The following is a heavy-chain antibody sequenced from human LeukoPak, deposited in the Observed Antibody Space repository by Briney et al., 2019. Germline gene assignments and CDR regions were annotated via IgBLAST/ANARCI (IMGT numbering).Heavy chain of an antibody. J-gene: IGHJ4*02. CDR2: ISSSGSYI. Sequence: GGSLRLSCAASGFTFSNYIMNWVRQAPGKGLEWVSSISSSGSYIYYADSVKGRFTISRDNTKNSLYLQMNSLRAEDTAVYYCARDGHDYGGNFDYWGQGALVTVSS. CDR1: GFTFSNYI. CDR3: ARDGHDYGGNFDY. V-gene: IGHV3-21*01. D-gene: IGHD4-23*01.